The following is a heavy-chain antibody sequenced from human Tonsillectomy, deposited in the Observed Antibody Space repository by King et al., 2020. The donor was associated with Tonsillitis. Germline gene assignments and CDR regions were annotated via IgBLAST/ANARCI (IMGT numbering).Heavy chain of an antibody. Sequence: VQLVESGGGVVQPGESLRLSCAASGFTFSSYGMHWVRQAPGKGLEWVAFLRYDGSTKYYADSVKGRFTISRDISKNTLYLQMHSLRAEDTAVYYCAKGTVRGSGNYSTRSYYNGMDVWGQGTTVTVSS. CDR1: GFTFSSYG. J-gene: IGHJ6*02. D-gene: IGHD3-10*01. CDR2: LRYDGSTK. V-gene: IGHV3-30*02. CDR3: AKGTVRGSGNYSTRSYYNGMDV.